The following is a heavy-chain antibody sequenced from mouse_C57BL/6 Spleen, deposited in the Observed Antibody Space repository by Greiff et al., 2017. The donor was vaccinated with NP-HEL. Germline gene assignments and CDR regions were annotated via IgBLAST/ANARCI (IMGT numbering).Heavy chain of an antibody. CDR1: GYAFSSYW. J-gene: IGHJ1*03. CDR2: IYPGDGDT. V-gene: IGHV1-80*01. D-gene: IGHD4-1*01. CDR3: AREVTGTNSCGYFDV. Sequence: QVQLQQSGAELVKPGASVKISCKASGYAFSSYWMNWVKQRPGKGLEWIGQIYPGDGDTNYNGKFKGKATLTADKSSSTAYMQLSSLTSEDSAVYFGAREVTGTNSCGYFDVWGTGTTVTVSS.